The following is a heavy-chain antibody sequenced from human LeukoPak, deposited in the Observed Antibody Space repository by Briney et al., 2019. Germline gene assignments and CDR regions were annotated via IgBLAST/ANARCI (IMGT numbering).Heavy chain of an antibody. V-gene: IGHV3-13*01. D-gene: IGHD2-15*01. CDR2: IDTTGDT. CDR3: ARDRGGGHMDV. CDR1: GFTFSTYD. J-gene: IGHJ6*03. Sequence: GGTLRLSCAASGFTFSTYDMHWVRQATGKGLEWASAIDTTGDTYYPGSVKGRFTISRENAKNSLYLQMNSLRAGDTAVYYCARDRGGGHMDVWGKGTTVTVS.